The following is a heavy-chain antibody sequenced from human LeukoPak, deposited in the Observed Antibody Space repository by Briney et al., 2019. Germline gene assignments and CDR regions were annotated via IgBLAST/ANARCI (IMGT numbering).Heavy chain of an antibody. D-gene: IGHD3-16*01. V-gene: IGHV3-33*06. CDR3: AKGLGYFDY. J-gene: IGHJ4*02. Sequence: GRSLRLSCAASGFTFSSYGMHWVRQAPGKGLEWVAVIWYDGSNKYYADSVKGRFTISRDNSKNTLYLQMNSLRAEDTAVYYCAKGLGYFDYWGQGTLVTVSS. CDR2: IWYDGSNK. CDR1: GFTFSSYG.